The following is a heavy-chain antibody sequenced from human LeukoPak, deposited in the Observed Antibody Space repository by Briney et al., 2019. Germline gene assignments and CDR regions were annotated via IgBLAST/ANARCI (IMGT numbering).Heavy chain of an antibody. CDR2: ISSSGSTI. J-gene: IGHJ4*02. CDR3: VREGGYSGYDSGYYFDY. V-gene: IGHV3-48*03. Sequence: GGSLRLSCAASGFTFSSYEMNWVRQAPGKGLEWVSYISSSGSTIYYADSVKGRFTISRDNAKNSQYLQMNSLRAEDTAVYYCVREGGYSGYDSGYYFDYWGQGTLVTVSS. CDR1: GFTFSSYE. D-gene: IGHD5-12*01.